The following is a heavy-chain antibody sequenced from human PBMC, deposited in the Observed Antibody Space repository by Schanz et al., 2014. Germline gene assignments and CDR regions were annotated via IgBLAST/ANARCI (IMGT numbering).Heavy chain of an antibody. D-gene: IGHD4-17*01. V-gene: IGHV1-46*01. J-gene: IGHJ5*02. CDR2: INPSGGST. CDR1: GYTFSSYG. Sequence: QVQLVQSGAEVKKPGASVKVSCKASGYTFSSYGITWVRQAPGQGLEWMGIINPSGGSTTYAQKFQGRVTMTRDTSTSTVYMELSSLRSEDTAVYYCATLDYADSVSWGQGTLVTVSS. CDR3: ATLDYADSVS.